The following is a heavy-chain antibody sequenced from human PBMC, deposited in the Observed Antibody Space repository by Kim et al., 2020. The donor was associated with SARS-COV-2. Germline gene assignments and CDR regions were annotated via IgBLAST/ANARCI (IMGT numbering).Heavy chain of an antibody. Sequence: GGSLRLSCAASGFTFSSYAMSWVRQAPGKGLEWVSAISGSGGSTYYADSVKGRFTISRDNSKNTLYLQMNSLRAADTAVYYCARKGLSDYYDSSGYLNYYFDYWGQGTLVTVSS. CDR2: ISGSGGST. CDR1: GFTFSSYA. CDR3: ARKGLSDYYDSSGYLNYYFDY. V-gene: IGHV3-23*01. D-gene: IGHD3-22*01. J-gene: IGHJ4*02.